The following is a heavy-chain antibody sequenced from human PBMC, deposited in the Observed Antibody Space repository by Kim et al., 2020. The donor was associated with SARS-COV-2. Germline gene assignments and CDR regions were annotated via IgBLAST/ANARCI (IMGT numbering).Heavy chain of an antibody. CDR2: IYTSGST. CDR1: GGSISSYY. CDR3: ARDGYFDEYYYYGMDV. J-gene: IGHJ6*02. D-gene: IGHD3-9*01. V-gene: IGHV4-4*07. Sequence: SETLSLTCTVSGGSISSYYWSWIRQPAGKGLEWIGRIYTSGSTNYNPSLKSRVTMSVDTSKNQFSLKLSSVTAADTAVYYCARDGYFDEYYYYGMDVWGQGTTVTVSS.